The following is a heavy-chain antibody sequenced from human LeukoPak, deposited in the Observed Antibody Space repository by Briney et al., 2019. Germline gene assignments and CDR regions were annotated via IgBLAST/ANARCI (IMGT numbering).Heavy chain of an antibody. Sequence: PSETLSLTCTVSGGSISSYYWSWIRQPPGKGLEWIGYIYYSGSTNYNLSLKSRVTISVDTSKNQFSLKLSSVTAADTAVYYCARGVTGDGYNLWGQGTLVTVSS. CDR1: GGSISSYY. J-gene: IGHJ5*02. D-gene: IGHD5-24*01. CDR3: ARGVTGDGYNL. CDR2: IYYSGST. V-gene: IGHV4-59*01.